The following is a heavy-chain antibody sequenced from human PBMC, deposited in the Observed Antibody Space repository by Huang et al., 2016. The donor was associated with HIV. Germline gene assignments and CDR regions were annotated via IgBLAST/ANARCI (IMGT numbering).Heavy chain of an antibody. CDR3: ARGDYYDSSGYHPGYFDY. CDR1: GFILSNYG. Sequence: VQLIESGGGVVQPGKSLRLSCATSGFILSNYGMHWVRQGPGKGLNGVAFIRNDGMKKNYADSVRGRFTVGRDNGNNTLFLQMRSLGVDDTAVYYCARGDYYDSSGYHPGYFDYWGQGILVTVSS. J-gene: IGHJ4*02. CDR2: IRNDGMKK. D-gene: IGHD3-22*01. V-gene: IGHV3-33*04.